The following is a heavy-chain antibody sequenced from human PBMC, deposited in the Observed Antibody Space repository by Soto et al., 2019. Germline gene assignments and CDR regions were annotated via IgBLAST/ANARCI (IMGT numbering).Heavy chain of an antibody. CDR3: ARNWLGGWGHPQYYYYYYGMDV. J-gene: IGHJ6*02. V-gene: IGHV1-69*01. D-gene: IGHD6-19*01. CDR1: GGTFSSYA. Sequence: QVQLVQSGAEVKKPGSSVKVSCKASGGTFSSYAISWVRQAPGQGLEWMGGIIPIFGTANYAQKFQGRVTITADESTSTAYMELSSLRSEDTAVYYCARNWLGGWGHPQYYYYYYGMDVWGQGTTVTVSS. CDR2: IIPIFGTA.